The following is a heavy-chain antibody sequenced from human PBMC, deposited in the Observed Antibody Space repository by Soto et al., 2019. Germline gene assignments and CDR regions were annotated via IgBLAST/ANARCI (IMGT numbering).Heavy chain of an antibody. D-gene: IGHD2-15*01. J-gene: IGHJ6*02. Sequence: SETLSLTCTVSGCSISSSRYYWGWIRQPPGKGLEWIGSIYYSGSTYYNPSLKSRVTISVDTSKNQFSLKLSSVTAADTAVYYCANLGYCSGGSCYNYYYYYGMDVWGQGTTVT. CDR3: ANLGYCSGGSCYNYYYYYGMDV. CDR2: IYYSGST. V-gene: IGHV4-39*01. CDR1: GCSISSSRYY.